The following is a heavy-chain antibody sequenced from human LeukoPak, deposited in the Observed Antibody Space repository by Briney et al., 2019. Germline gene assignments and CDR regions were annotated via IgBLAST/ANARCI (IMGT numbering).Heavy chain of an antibody. CDR1: GFTFSSYA. CDR3: ARVRAGYSPFYY. CDR2: ISYDGSNK. J-gene: IGHJ4*02. Sequence: GGSLRLSCAASGFTFSSYAMHWVRQAPGKGLEWVAVISYDGSNKYYADSVKGRFTISRDNSKNTLYLQMNSLRAEDTAVYYCARVRAGYSPFYYWGQGTLVTVSS. V-gene: IGHV3-30-3*01. D-gene: IGHD3-9*01.